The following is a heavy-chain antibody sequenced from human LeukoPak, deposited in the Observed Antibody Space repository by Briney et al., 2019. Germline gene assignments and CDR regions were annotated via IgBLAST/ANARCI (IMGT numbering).Heavy chain of an antibody. Sequence: GGSLRLSCAASGFTFSNAWMSWVCQASGKGLEWVGRIKSKTDGGTTDYAAPVKGRFTISRDDSKNTLYLQMNSLKTEDTAVYYCTTDPYDCSGGSCYYYGMDVWGQGTTVTVSS. CDR2: IKSKTDGGTT. V-gene: IGHV3-15*01. CDR1: GFTFSNAW. CDR3: TTDPYDCSGGSCYYYGMDV. J-gene: IGHJ6*02. D-gene: IGHD2-15*01.